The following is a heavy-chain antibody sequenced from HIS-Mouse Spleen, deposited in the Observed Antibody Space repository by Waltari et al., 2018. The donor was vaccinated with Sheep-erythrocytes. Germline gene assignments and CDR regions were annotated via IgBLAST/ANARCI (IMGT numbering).Heavy chain of an antibody. CDR1: GFTFSSYS. D-gene: IGHD6-6*01. CDR3: ARDSSSSNAFDI. CDR2: ISSSSSYI. Sequence: EVQLVESGGGLVKPGGSLRLSCAASGFTFSSYSMNWVRQAPGKWLEWVSSISSSSSYIYYADSVKGRFTISRDNAKNSLYLQMNSLRAEDTAVYYCARDSSSSNAFDIWGQGTMVTVSS. V-gene: IGHV3-21*01. J-gene: IGHJ3*02.